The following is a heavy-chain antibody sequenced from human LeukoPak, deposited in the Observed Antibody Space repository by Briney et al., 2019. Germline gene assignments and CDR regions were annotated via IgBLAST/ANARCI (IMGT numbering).Heavy chain of an antibody. V-gene: IGHV4-61*02. CDR2: IYTSGST. CDR1: GGSISSSSYY. J-gene: IGHJ6*02. CDR3: ARDRAGTYYYYGMDV. D-gene: IGHD6-19*01. Sequence: PSETLSLTCTVSGGSISSSSYYWGWIRQPAGKGLEWIGRIYTSGSTNYNPSLKSRVTMSVDTSKNQFSLKLSSVTAADTAVYYCARDRAGTYYYYGMDVWGQGTTVTVSS.